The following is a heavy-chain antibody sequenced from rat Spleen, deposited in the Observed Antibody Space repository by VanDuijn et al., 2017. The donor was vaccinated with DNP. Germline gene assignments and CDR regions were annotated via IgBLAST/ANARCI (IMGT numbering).Heavy chain of an antibody. Sequence: EVQLVESGGGLVQPGGSMKLSCAASGFIFSNYYMAWVRQAPKKGLEWVATILYDGSRTYYPDSVKGRFTVSRDNAKSSLYLQMNSLKSEDTATYYCARALWVSWYFDFWGPGTMVTVSS. CDR1: GFIFSNYY. V-gene: IGHV5-22*01. CDR3: ARALWVSWYFDF. CDR2: ILYDGSRT. D-gene: IGHD1-7*01. J-gene: IGHJ1*01.